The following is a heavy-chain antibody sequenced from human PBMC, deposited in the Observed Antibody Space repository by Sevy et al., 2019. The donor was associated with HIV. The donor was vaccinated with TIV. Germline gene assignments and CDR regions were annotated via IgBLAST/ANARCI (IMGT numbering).Heavy chain of an antibody. J-gene: IGHJ4*02. CDR3: AGGGDGYNWDFDY. D-gene: IGHD5-12*01. CDR2: INPNSGGT. V-gene: IGHV1-2*02. Sequence: ASVKVSCKASGYTFTGYYMHWVRQAPGQGLEWMGWINPNSGGTNHAQKFQGRVTMTRDTSISTAYMELSRLRSDDTAVYYCAGGGDGYNWDFDYWGQGTLVTVSS. CDR1: GYTFTGYY.